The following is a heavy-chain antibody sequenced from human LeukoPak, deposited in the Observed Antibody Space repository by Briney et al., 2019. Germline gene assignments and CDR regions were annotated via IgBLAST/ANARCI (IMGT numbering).Heavy chain of an antibody. CDR2: ISSSSSYI. CDR1: GFTFSSYS. Sequence: GGSLRLSCAASGFTFSSYSMNWVRQAPGKGLEWVSSISSSSSYIYYADSVKGRFTISRDNAKNSLYLQMNSLRAEDTAVYYCARDDGDGYNFDCWGQGTLVTVSS. CDR3: ARDDGDGYNFDC. V-gene: IGHV3-21*01. J-gene: IGHJ4*02. D-gene: IGHD5-24*01.